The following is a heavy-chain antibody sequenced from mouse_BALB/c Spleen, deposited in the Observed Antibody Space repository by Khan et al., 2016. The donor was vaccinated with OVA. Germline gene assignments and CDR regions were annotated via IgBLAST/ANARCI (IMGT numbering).Heavy chain of an antibody. V-gene: IGHV1-7*01. CDR3: VNYGSRYAFFAY. CDR1: GYTFTSYW. J-gene: IGHJ3*01. CDR2: INPSTDYT. Sequence: QVQLKQSGAELAKPGASVKMSCKASGYTFTSYWMHWVKQRPGQGLEWIGYINPSTDYTEYNQKFKDKATLTVDKSSSTAYMQLTSLTSEDSAVYYCVNYGSRYAFFAYWGQGTLVTVSA. D-gene: IGHD1-1*02.